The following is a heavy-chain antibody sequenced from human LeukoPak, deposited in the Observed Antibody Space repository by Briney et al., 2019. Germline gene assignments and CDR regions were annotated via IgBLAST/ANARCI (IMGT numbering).Heavy chain of an antibody. D-gene: IGHD2-2*01. J-gene: IGHJ4*02. CDR1: GYTLTELS. CDR2: FDPEDGET. CDR3: ATDRDIVVVPAAGGFTV. V-gene: IGHV1-24*01. Sequence: ASVKVSCKVSGYTLTELSMHWVRQAPGKGLEWMGGFDPEDGETIYAQKFQGRVTMTEDTSTDTAYMELSSLRSEDAAVYYCATDRDIVVVPAAGGFTVWGQGTLVTVSS.